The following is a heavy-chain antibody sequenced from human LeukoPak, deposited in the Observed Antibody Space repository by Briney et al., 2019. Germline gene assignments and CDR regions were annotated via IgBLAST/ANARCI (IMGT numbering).Heavy chain of an antibody. J-gene: IGHJ4*02. Sequence: QSGGSLRLSCAASGFAFSSYWMSWVRQAPGKGLEWAANIKQDASEKYYVDSVKGRFTISRDNAKNSLYLQMNSLRAEDTAVYYCARPQRITIFGVDSYYFDYWGQGTLVTVSS. CDR3: ARPQRITIFGVDSYYFDY. CDR2: IKQDASEK. V-gene: IGHV3-7*01. D-gene: IGHD3-3*01. CDR1: GFAFSSYW.